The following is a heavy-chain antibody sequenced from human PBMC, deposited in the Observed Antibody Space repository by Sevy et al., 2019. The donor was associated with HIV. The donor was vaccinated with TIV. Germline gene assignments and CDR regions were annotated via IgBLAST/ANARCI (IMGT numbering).Heavy chain of an antibody. CDR2: ISSSSSTI. CDR3: ATDPYYYGSGSYSNGMDV. V-gene: IGHV3-48*01. Sequence: GESLKISCAASGFTFSSYSMNWVRQAPGKGLEWVSYISSSSSTIYYADSVKGRFTISRDNAKNSLYLQMNSLRAEDTAVYYCATDPYYYGSGSYSNGMDVWGQGTTVTVSS. J-gene: IGHJ6*02. CDR1: GFTFSSYS. D-gene: IGHD3-10*01.